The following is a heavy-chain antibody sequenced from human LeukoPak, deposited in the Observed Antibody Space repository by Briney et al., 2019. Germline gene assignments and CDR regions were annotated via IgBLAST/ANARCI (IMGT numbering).Heavy chain of an antibody. CDR1: GFTFNNYA. D-gene: IGHD3-10*01. CDR2: ITGSGAYT. Sequence: GGSLRLSCTASGFTFNNYAMTWVRQAPGKGLEWVSAITGSGAYTNYADSVKGRFTISRDNAKNSLYLQMNSLRAEDTAVYYCASLWFGELALFDYWGQGTLVTVSS. CDR3: ASLWFGELALFDY. J-gene: IGHJ4*02. V-gene: IGHV3-23*01.